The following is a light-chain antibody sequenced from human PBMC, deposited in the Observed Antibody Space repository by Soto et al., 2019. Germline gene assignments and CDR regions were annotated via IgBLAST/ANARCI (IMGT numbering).Light chain of an antibody. Sequence: LTQPASVSGSPGQSITISCTGTSSDVGGYNYVSWYQQHPGKAPKLMIYDVSNRPSGVSNRFSGSKSGNTASLTISRLQAEDEADYYCSSYRSYSTLVVFGGGTKLTVL. CDR1: SSDVGGYNY. CDR3: SSYRSYSTLVV. J-gene: IGLJ2*01. V-gene: IGLV2-14*03. CDR2: DVS.